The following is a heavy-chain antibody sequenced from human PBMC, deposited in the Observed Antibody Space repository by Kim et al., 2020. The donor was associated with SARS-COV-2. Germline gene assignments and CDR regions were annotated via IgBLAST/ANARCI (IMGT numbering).Heavy chain of an antibody. J-gene: IGHJ4*02. Sequence: SADSVPGRFTISKGNSKTPLYLQRSSLRAEETAVYYCAKGGGRQQLYFDYWGQGTLVTVSS. CDR3: AKGGGRQQLYFDY. V-gene: IGHV3-23*01. D-gene: IGHD5-18*01.